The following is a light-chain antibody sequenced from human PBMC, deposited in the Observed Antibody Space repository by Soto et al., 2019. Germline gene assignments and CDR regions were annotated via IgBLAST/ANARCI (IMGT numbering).Light chain of an antibody. J-gene: IGLJ2*01. CDR1: SSDVGGYTS. CDR3: SSYTSSSTPL. CDR2: EVS. Sequence: QSALTQPPSLSGSPGQSITISCTGTSSDVGGYTSVSWYQQHPGKAPKLVIYEVSDRPSGVSSRFSGSKSGNTASLTISGLQAEDEADYYCSSYTSSSTPLFGGGTKLTVL. V-gene: IGLV2-14*01.